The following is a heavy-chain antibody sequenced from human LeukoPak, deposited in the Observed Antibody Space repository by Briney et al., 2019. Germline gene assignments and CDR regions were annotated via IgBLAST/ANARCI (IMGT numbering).Heavy chain of an antibody. CDR3: ARTTNYWYFDL. D-gene: IGHD1-1*01. CDR1: GGSISSYY. CDR2: IYYSGRT. V-gene: IGHV4-59*08. Sequence: SETLSLTCTVSGGSISSYYWSWIRQPPGKGLEWIGYIYYSGRTNYNPSLKSRVTTSVDTSKNQFSLKLSSVTAADTAVYYCARTTNYWYFDLWGRGTLVTVSS. J-gene: IGHJ2*01.